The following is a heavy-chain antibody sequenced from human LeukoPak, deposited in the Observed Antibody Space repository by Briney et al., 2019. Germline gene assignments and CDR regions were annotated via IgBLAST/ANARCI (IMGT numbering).Heavy chain of an antibody. CDR1: GFTFDDYA. J-gene: IGHJ4*02. Sequence: GGSLRLSCAASGFTFDDYAMHWVRQAPGKGREWVSGISWNSGSIGYADSVKGRFTISRDIAKNSLYLHMNSLRAEDTALYYCAKDESSGIYALYYFDFWGQGTLVTVSS. D-gene: IGHD1-26*01. V-gene: IGHV3-9*01. CDR2: ISWNSGSI. CDR3: AKDESSGIYALYYFDF.